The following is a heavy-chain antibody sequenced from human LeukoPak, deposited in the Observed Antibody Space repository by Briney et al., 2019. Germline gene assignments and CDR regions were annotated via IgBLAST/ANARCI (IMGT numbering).Heavy chain of an antibody. Sequence: GASVKVSRKASGYRFTSDGIAWVRQAPGQGLEWMGWISVNSGYTNYAQKVQGRVTMTADTSTSTVYMELRSLRSDDAAIYYCARSREVTVSGPQFDYWGQGTLVTVSS. D-gene: IGHD4-23*01. V-gene: IGHV1-18*01. CDR2: ISVNSGYT. J-gene: IGHJ4*02. CDR3: ARSREVTVSGPQFDY. CDR1: GYRFTSDG.